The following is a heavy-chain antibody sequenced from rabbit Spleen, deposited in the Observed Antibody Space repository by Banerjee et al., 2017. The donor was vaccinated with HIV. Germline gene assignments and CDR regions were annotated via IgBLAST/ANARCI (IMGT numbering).Heavy chain of an antibody. CDR3: ARDGGSGGYYYFDL. J-gene: IGHJ4*01. Sequence: QSLEESGGDLVKPEGSLTLTCTASGFTLSSSYWMCWVRQAPGKGLEWIACIYTGDGNGRTYYASWAKGRFTISKTSSTTVTLQMTSLTAADTATYFCARDGGSGGYYYFDLWGPGTLVTVS. CDR1: GFTLSSSYW. V-gene: IGHV1S40*01. D-gene: IGHD1-1*01. CDR2: IYTGDGNGRT.